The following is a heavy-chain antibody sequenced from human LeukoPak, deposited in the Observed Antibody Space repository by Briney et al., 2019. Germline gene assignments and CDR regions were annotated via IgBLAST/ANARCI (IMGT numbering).Heavy chain of an antibody. CDR1: GFTFSDYY. CDR2: INWNSAST. J-gene: IGHJ5*02. Sequence: GGSLRLSCAASGFTFSDYYMSWIRQAPGKGLEWVSGINWNSASTGYADSVKGRFTISRDNVMNSLYLQMNSLRPEDTALYYCVKDRRNPYRPEGPFDPWGQGTLVTVSS. CDR3: VKDRRNPYRPEGPFDP. D-gene: IGHD1-14*01. V-gene: IGHV3-9*01.